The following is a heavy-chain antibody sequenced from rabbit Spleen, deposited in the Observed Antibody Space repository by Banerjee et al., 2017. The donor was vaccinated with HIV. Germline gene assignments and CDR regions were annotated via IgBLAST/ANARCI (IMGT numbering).Heavy chain of an antibody. CDR1: GLDFSSSDW. Sequence: QSLEESGGDLVKPGASLTLTCTASGLDFSSSDWIYWVRQAPGKGLEWIACIYAGSSGNTYSATWAKGRFTISKTSSTTVTLQMTSLTAADTATYFCARDLAGVIGWNFNLWGPGTLVTVS. J-gene: IGHJ4*01. CDR3: ARDLAGVIGWNFNL. CDR2: IYAGSSGNT. V-gene: IGHV1S40*01. D-gene: IGHD4-1*01.